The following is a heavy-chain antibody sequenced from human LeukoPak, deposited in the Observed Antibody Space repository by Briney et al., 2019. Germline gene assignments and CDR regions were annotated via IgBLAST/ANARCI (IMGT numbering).Heavy chain of an antibody. D-gene: IGHD6-13*01. J-gene: IGHJ4*02. Sequence: GVLRLSCAASGFTVSNNYMTWVRQAPGKGLEWVSVIYSGSTTYYTDSVKGRFTISRDNSKNTLYLQMNSLRAEDTAMYYCARATIAAAGPFDYWGQGTLVTVSS. CDR3: ARATIAAAGPFDY. V-gene: IGHV3-66*01. CDR2: IYSGSTT. CDR1: GFTVSNNY.